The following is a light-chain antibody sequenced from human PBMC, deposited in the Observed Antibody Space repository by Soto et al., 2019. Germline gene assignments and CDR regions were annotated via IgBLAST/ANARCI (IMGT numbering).Light chain of an antibody. Sequence: QSVLPQPASVSGSPGQSITISCTGTSSDVGGYNYVSWYQQHPGKAPKFMIYDVSNRPSGVSNRFSGSKSGNTASLTISGLQAEDEADYYCSSYTTSNTRQIVFGTGTKSPS. CDR2: DVS. V-gene: IGLV2-14*01. CDR1: SSDVGGYNY. J-gene: IGLJ1*01. CDR3: SSYTTSNTRQIV.